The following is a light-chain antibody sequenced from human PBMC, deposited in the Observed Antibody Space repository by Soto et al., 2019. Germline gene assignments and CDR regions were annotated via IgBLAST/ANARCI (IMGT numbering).Light chain of an antibody. J-gene: IGLJ3*02. Sequence: QSALTQPASVSGSPGQSITISCTGTSSDVGSYNLVSWYQQHPGKAPKFMMSEVTKRPSGVSTRFSGSKSGNTASLTISGLQAEDESDYYCCSYAGSGTWVFGGGTKLTVL. CDR1: SSDVGSYNL. CDR3: CSYAGSGTWV. CDR2: EVT. V-gene: IGLV2-23*02.